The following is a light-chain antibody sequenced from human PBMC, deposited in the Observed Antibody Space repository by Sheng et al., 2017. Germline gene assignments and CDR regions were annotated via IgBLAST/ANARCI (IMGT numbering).Light chain of an antibody. CDR2: DAS. Sequence: AIRMTQSPSSLSASTGDRVTISCRASQGITSYLAWYQQKPGKAPKLLIYDASTLQSGVPSRFSGSGSGTDFTLTISRLQSEDFATYYCQQYYRYPPLTFGGGTRWXSN. CDR3: QQYYRYPPLT. J-gene: IGKJ4*01. CDR1: QGITSY. V-gene: IGKV1-8*01.